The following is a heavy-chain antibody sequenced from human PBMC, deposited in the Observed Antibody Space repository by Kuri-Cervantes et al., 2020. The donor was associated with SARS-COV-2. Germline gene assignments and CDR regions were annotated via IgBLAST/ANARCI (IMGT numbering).Heavy chain of an antibody. CDR3: ARPFWSSYYSPFDY. CDR1: GATFSTYG. D-gene: IGHD3-3*01. J-gene: IGHJ4*02. CDR2: IIPFFGTP. Sequence: SVKVSCKASGATFSTYGFSWVRQAPGQGLEWMGGIIPFFGTPNYAQKFEGRVTIAADESTSTAYMELGSLRSEDTAVYYCARPFWSSYYSPFDYWGQGTLVTVSS. V-gene: IGHV1-69*13.